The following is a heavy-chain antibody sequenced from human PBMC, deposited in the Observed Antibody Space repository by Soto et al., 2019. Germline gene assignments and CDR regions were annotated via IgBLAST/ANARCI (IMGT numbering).Heavy chain of an antibody. CDR3: ARLQDYPLYFDY. V-gene: IGHV4-39*01. J-gene: IGHJ4*02. CDR1: GGSISSSSYY. CDR2: IYYSGST. D-gene: IGHD4-17*01. Sequence: PSETMSLTCTVSGGSISSSSYYWGWIRQPPGKGLEWIGSIYYSGSTYYNPSLKSRVTISVDTSKNQLSLKLSSVTAADTAVYYCARLQDYPLYFDYWGQGTLVTVSS.